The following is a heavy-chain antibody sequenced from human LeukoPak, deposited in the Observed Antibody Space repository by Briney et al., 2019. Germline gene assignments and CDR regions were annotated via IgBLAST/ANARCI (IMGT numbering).Heavy chain of an antibody. CDR2: IYTSGST. CDR3: ARVAAAGSFFDY. CDR1: GGSNSSYY. J-gene: IGHJ4*02. Sequence: SETLSLTCTVSGGSNSSYYWSWIRQPAGKGLEWIGRIYTSGSTNYNPSLKSRVTMSVDTSKNQFSLKLSSVTAADTAVYYCARVAAAGSFFDYWGQGTLVTVSS. D-gene: IGHD6-13*01. V-gene: IGHV4-4*07.